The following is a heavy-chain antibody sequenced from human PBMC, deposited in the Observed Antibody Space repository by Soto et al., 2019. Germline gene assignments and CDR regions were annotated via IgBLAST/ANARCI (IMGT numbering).Heavy chain of an antibody. Sequence: PGGSLRLSCAASGFSFGSYALSWVRQAPGKGLEWVSTISGSDGKTFYADSVKGRFSISRDTSRSTLYLQMNSLRADDTAMYYCARWSYLDYWGQGTRVTVSS. CDR1: GFSFGSYA. V-gene: IGHV3-23*01. D-gene: IGHD3-3*01. CDR3: ARWSYLDY. J-gene: IGHJ4*02. CDR2: ISGSDGKT.